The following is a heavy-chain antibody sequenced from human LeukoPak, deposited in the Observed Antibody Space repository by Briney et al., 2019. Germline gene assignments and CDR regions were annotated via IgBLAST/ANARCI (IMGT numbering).Heavy chain of an antibody. Sequence: SETLSFTCTVSGGSINNYYSSWIRQSPGKGLEWIGYIYYSGSTNYNPSLKSRVSISLDMSKNQFSLKLNSVTAADTAVYYCARGGSYFGYWGQGTLVTVSS. CDR1: GGSINNYY. J-gene: IGHJ4*02. V-gene: IGHV4-59*01. CDR2: IYYSGST. D-gene: IGHD1-26*01. CDR3: ARGGSYFGY.